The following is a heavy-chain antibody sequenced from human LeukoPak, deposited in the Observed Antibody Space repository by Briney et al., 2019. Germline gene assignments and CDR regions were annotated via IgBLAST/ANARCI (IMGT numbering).Heavy chain of an antibody. CDR3: GRDVLFKARVVDY. CDR1: GFTFSSYS. J-gene: IGHJ4*02. CDR2: ISSSSSTI. V-gene: IGHV3-48*01. Sequence: GGSLRLSCAASGFTFSSYSMNWVRQAPGKGLEWVSYISSSSSTIYYADSVKGRFTISRDNAKNSLYLQMNSLRAEDTAVYYCGRDVLFKARVVDYWGQGPWSPSPQ. D-gene: IGHD3-16*01.